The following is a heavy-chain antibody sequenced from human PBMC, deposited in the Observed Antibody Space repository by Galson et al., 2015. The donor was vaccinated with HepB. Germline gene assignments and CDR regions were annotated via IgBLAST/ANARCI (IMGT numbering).Heavy chain of an antibody. J-gene: IGHJ5*02. CDR1: GYTFTSYG. CDR2: ISAYNGNT. V-gene: IGHV1-18*04. CDR3: ARGPTVVTPRVSGWFDP. D-gene: IGHD4-23*01. Sequence: SVKVSCKASGYTFTSYGISWVRQAPGQGLEWMGWISAYNGNTNYAQKLQGRVTMTTDTSTSTAYMEVRSLRSDDTAVYYCARGPTVVTPRVSGWFDPWGQGTLVTVSS.